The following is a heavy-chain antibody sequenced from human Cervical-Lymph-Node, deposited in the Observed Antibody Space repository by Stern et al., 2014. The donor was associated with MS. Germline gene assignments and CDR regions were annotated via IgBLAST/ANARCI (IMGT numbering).Heavy chain of an antibody. D-gene: IGHD1-26*01. CDR2: SWGDGSHQ. CDR3: VRHFSGSYPDAFDI. J-gene: IGHJ3*02. Sequence: VQLLESGGGVVQPGTSLRLSCAASGFTFTSFGIHWVRQAPAKGLEWVAVSWGDGSHQNSAHSVKGRFSISRDTSKKTLYLQMNSLRVEDTAAYYCVRHFSGSYPDAFDIWGQGTMVTVSS. V-gene: IGHV3-33*08. CDR1: GFTFTSFG.